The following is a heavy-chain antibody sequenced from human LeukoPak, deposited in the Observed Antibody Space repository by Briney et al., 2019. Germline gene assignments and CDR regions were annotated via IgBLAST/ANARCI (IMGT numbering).Heavy chain of an antibody. CDR2: ISWNSGSI. V-gene: IGHV3-9*01. CDR3: AKDIRYSGEAFDI. D-gene: IGHD5-12*01. CDR1: GFTFDDYA. J-gene: IGHJ3*02. Sequence: GGSLRLSCAASGFTFDDYAMHWVRQAPGKGLEWVSGISWNSGSIGYADSVKGRFTISRDNAKNSLYLQMNSLRAEDTALYYCAKDIRYSGEAFDIWGQGTMVTVSS.